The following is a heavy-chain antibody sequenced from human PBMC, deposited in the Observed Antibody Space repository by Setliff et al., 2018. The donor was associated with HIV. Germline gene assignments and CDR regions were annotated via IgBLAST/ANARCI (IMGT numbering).Heavy chain of an antibody. V-gene: IGHV4-39*01. Sequence: PSETLSLTCTVSGGSVRTFSYHWGWLRPPPGQGLEWIGSISYSGSTYYNPCLKRRVTISVDTANNPFSLNLTSVTAADTAVYYCVSWEYVLVVTATLYDDWGLGTLVTVSS. J-gene: IGHJ4*02. CDR2: ISYSGST. CDR1: GGSVRTFSYH. D-gene: IGHD2-15*01. CDR3: VSWEYVLVVTATLYDD.